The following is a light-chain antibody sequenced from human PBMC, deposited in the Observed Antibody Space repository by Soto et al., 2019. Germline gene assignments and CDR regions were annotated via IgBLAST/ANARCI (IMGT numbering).Light chain of an antibody. J-gene: IGKJ1*01. CDR2: KAS. V-gene: IGKV1-5*03. CDR1: QSITDW. CDR3: QYWDYYSWT. Sequence: DIQMTQSPSTLSASVGDRVTITCRASQSITDWLAWYQQKPGKAPKFLIYKASNLEGGVPSRFSGSGSGTEFTLTISSVQPDDFANYYCQYWDYYSWTFGQGTKVEIK.